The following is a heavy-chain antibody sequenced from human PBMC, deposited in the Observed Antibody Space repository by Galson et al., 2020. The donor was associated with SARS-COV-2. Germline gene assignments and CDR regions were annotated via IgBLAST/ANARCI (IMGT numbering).Heavy chain of an antibody. CDR2: ISAYNGNT. Sequence: ASVKVSCKASGYTFTSYGISWVRQAPGQGLEWMGWISAYNGNTNYAQKLQGRVTMTTDTSTSTAYMELRSLRSDDTAVYYCVKGANENYDFWSGYYLGGPGSYGSGSKEYYFDYWGQGTLVTVSS. J-gene: IGHJ4*02. CDR1: GYTFTSYG. D-gene: IGHD3-3*01. V-gene: IGHV1-18*01. CDR3: VKGANENYDFWSGYYLGGPGSYGSGSKEYYFDY.